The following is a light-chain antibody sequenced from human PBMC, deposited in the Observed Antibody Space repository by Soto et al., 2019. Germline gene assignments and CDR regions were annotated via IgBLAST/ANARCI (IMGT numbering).Light chain of an antibody. CDR1: QTISTY. CDR2: AAS. V-gene: IGKV1-39*01. J-gene: IGKJ2*01. Sequence: DLQMTQSPSSLSASVGDRVTITCRASQTISTYLNWYQQEPEKAPKLLIYAASSLQSGVPSRFSGSGSGTDFTLTISSLQPEDFAAYYCQQSHGIPYTFGQGTKLEIK. CDR3: QQSHGIPYT.